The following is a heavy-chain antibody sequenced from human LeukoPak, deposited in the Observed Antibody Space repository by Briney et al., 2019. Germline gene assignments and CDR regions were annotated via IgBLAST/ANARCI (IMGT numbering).Heavy chain of an antibody. Sequence: SETLSLTCTVSGGSISSGSYYWSWIRQPAGKGLEWIGRIYTSGSTNYNPSLKSRVTISVDTSKNQFSLKLSSVTAADTAVYYCARGGQPSGYYYYYYMDVWGKGTTVTVSS. J-gene: IGHJ6*03. CDR2: IYTSGST. CDR1: GGSISSGSYY. V-gene: IGHV4-61*02. D-gene: IGHD3-16*01. CDR3: ARGGQPSGYYYYYYMDV.